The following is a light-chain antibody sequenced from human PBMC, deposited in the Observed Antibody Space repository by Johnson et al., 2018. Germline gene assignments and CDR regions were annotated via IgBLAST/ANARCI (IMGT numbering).Light chain of an antibody. V-gene: IGLV1-51*02. CDR3: GTWDSSLSAGNV. CDR1: SPNIGNNY. J-gene: IGLJ1*01. CDR2: ENN. Sequence: QSVLTQPPSVSAAPGQKVTISCSGSSPNIGNNYVSWYQQLPGTAPKLLIYENNKRPSGIPDRFSGSKSSTSATLGITGLQTGDEADYYCGTWDSSLSAGNVFGTGTKVTGL.